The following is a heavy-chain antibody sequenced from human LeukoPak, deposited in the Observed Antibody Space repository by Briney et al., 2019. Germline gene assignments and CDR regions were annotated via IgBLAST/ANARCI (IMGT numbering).Heavy chain of an antibody. CDR3: AREGTLRDGYNLFDY. Sequence: GASVKVSCKASGYTFTGYYMHWVRQAPGQGLEWMGWINPNSGGTNYAQKFQGRVTMTRDTSIGTAYMELSRLRSDDTAVYYCAREGTLRDGYNLFDYWGQGTLVTVSS. CDR1: GYTFTGYY. D-gene: IGHD5-24*01. CDR2: INPNSGGT. V-gene: IGHV1-2*02. J-gene: IGHJ4*02.